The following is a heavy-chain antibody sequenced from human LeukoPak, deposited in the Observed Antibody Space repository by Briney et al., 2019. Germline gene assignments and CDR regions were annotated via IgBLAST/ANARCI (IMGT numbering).Heavy chain of an antibody. D-gene: IGHD6-6*01. Sequence: GGSLRLSCAASRVTFSIYWMNWVRQAPGKGLEWVANIKEDGDEKKYVDSVKGRFTISRDNAKESLYLQMNSLRDEDTAVYYCARDGQGARGPYNLFDPWGQGTLVIVSS. CDR2: IKEDGDEK. J-gene: IGHJ5*02. CDR1: RVTFSIYW. V-gene: IGHV3-7*01. CDR3: ARDGQGARGPYNLFDP.